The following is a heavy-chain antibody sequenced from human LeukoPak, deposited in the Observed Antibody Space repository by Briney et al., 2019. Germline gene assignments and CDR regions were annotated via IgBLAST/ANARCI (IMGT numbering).Heavy chain of an antibody. Sequence: PSETLSLTCTVSGGSISSYYWSWIRQPPGKGLEWIGYIYYSGSTNYNPSLKSRVTISVDTSKNQFSLKLSSVTAAGTAVYYCARGAIVGATFRYWYFDLWGRGTLVTVSS. CDR3: ARGAIVGATFRYWYFDL. V-gene: IGHV4-59*01. CDR1: GGSISSYY. J-gene: IGHJ2*01. CDR2: IYYSGST. D-gene: IGHD1-26*01.